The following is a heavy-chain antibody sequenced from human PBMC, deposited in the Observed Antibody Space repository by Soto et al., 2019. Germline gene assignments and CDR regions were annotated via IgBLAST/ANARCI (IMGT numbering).Heavy chain of an antibody. CDR3: AKSPNFYCSSPNCYKFYFDF. D-gene: IGHD2-2*02. J-gene: IGHJ4*02. V-gene: IGHV3-30*18. CDR1: GFTFNTYG. Sequence: QEQLVESGGGVVQPGRSLRLSCAASGFTFNTYGMHWVRQAPGKGLERVAVISYDGSDKYYADSVKGRFIISRDNSKNTLYLQMNSLRAEDTAIYYCAKSPNFYCSSPNCYKFYFDFWGQGDLVTVSS. CDR2: ISYDGSDK.